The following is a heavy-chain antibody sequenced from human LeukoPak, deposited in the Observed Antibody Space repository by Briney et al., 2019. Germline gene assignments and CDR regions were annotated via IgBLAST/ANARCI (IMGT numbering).Heavy chain of an antibody. V-gene: IGHV3-23*01. J-gene: IGHJ4*02. Sequence: GGSLRLSCAASGFTFSSYAMSWVRQAPGKGLEWVSAISGSGGSTYYADSVKGRFTISRDNSKNTLYLKMNSLRAEDTAVYYCAKVGWGYSYGSGGNWGQGTLVTVSS. CDR3: AKVGWGYSYGSGGN. CDR1: GFTFSSYA. CDR2: ISGSGGST. D-gene: IGHD5-18*01.